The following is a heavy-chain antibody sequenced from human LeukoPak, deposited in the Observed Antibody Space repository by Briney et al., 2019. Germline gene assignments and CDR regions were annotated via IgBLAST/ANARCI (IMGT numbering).Heavy chain of an antibody. D-gene: IGHD3-10*02. CDR2: INHSGST. CDR1: GGSFSGYY. V-gene: IGHV4-34*01. CDR3: ARGRWVLCLGGYNRDV. Sequence: SETLSLTCAVYGGSFSGYYWSWIRQPPGKGLEWIGEINHSGSTNYNPSLKSRVTISVDTSKNQFSLKLSSVTAADTAVYYCARGRWVLCLGGYNRDVGGKGPTVTVSS. J-gene: IGHJ6*03.